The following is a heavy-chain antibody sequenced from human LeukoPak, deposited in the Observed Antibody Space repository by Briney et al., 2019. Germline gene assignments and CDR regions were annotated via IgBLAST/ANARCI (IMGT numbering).Heavy chain of an antibody. Sequence: PGRSLRLSCGASGFTFSSNGMNWVRQAPGKGLDWVAIICYDGSKEYYVDSVKGRFTISRDNSKNTLLLQMNSLRPEDTAVYYCARDLSTGPADYYFDSWGQGTLVTVSS. CDR1: GFTFSSNG. D-gene: IGHD2-2*01. J-gene: IGHJ4*02. CDR3: ARDLSTGPADYYFDS. CDR2: ICYDGSKE. V-gene: IGHV3-33*01.